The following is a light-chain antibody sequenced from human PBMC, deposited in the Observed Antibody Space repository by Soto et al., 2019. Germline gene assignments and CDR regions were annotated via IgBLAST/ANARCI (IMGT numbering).Light chain of an antibody. CDR2: DVS. CDR3: SSYTSSSTYVV. CDR1: SSDVGGYNY. V-gene: IGLV2-14*01. Sequence: QSALTQPASVSGSPGQSITISCTGTSSDVGGYNYVSWYQQHPGKAPKLMIYDVSNRPSGVSNRFSGSKSGNTASLTISGRQAEAEADYYCSSYTSSSTYVVFGGGTKLTVL. J-gene: IGLJ2*01.